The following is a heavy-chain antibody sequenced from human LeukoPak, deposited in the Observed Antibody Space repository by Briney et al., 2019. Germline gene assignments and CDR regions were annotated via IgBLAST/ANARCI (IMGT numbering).Heavy chain of an antibody. CDR3: AKDWYYDSSATIDY. CDR1: GFTFSSYG. D-gene: IGHD3-22*01. Sequence: GKSLRLSCAASGFTFSSYGMHWVRQAPGKGLEWVAAISSGGSNKYYAESVKGRFTSSRDNFKNTLDLQMNSLRAEDTAMYYCAKDWYYDSSATIDYWGQGTLVTASS. V-gene: IGHV3-30*18. J-gene: IGHJ4*02. CDR2: ISSGGSNK.